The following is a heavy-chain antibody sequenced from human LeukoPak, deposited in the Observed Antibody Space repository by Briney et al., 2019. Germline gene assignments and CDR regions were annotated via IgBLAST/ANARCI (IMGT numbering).Heavy chain of an antibody. CDR1: GFTFDDYG. Sequence: GGSLRLSCAASGFTFDDYGMNWVRQAPGKGLEWVSGINWNGDSTGYADSVKGRLTISRDNVKNSLYLQMNSLRAEDTALYYCARVGVAGSGSYYNGGLDYWGQGTLVTVSS. J-gene: IGHJ4*02. V-gene: IGHV3-20*04. CDR3: ARVGVAGSGSYYNGGLDY. D-gene: IGHD3-10*01. CDR2: INWNGDST.